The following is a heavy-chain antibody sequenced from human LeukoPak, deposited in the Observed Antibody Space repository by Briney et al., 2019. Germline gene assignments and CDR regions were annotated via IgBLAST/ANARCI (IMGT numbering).Heavy chain of an antibody. Sequence: PGGSLRLTCAVSGFTVSTTLMDWVRQAPGKGLEWVSYISSSGSTIYYADSVKGRFTISRDNAKNSLYLQMNSLRAEDTAVYYCARVRDIVVVPAAIRGGYYFDYWGQGTLVTVSS. CDR1: GFTVSTTL. J-gene: IGHJ4*02. D-gene: IGHD2-2*02. V-gene: IGHV3-11*01. CDR3: ARVRDIVVVPAAIRGGYYFDY. CDR2: ISSSGSTI.